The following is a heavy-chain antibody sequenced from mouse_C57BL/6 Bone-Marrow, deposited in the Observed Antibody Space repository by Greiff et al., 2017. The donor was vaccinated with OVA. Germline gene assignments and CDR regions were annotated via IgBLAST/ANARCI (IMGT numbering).Heavy chain of an antibody. CDR3: APYYYGSSFFAY. V-gene: IGHV14-3*01. D-gene: IGHD1-1*01. J-gene: IGHJ3*01. Sequence: VHVKQSVAELVRPGASVKLSCTASGFNIKNTYMHWVKQRPEQGLEWIGRIDPANGNTKYAPKFQGKATITADTSSNTAYLQLSSLTSEDTAIYYCAPYYYGSSFFAYWGQGTLVTVSA. CDR2: IDPANGNT. CDR1: GFNIKNTY.